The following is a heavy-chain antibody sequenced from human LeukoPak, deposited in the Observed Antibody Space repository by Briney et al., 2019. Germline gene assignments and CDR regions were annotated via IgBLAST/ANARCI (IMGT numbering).Heavy chain of an antibody. CDR2: ISSFSGTI. D-gene: IGHD1-26*01. V-gene: IGHV3-48*01. Sequence: TGGSLRLSCAASGFTFSSYSMNWVRQAPGKGLEWVSYISSFSGTIYYADSVKGRFTISRDNAKNSLYLQMNSLRAEDTAVYYCARDHGGSYSYWGQGTLVTVSS. J-gene: IGHJ4*02. CDR3: ARDHGGSYSY. CDR1: GFTFSSYS.